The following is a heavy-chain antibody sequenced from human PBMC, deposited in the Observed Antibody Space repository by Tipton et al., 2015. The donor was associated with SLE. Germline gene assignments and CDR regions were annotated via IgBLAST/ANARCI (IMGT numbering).Heavy chain of an antibody. V-gene: IGHV4-39*07. J-gene: IGHJ2*01. CDR3: AREFLNPVTTVHYYFDL. Sequence: TLSLTCSVSGGSINSRSYYWGWIRQSPGKGLEWIGSIYYSGNTYYTPSLESRVTMSLDTSKNHFSLKLISVTAADTAVYYCAREFLNPVTTVHYYFDLWGRGTLVTVSS. CDR2: IYYSGNT. D-gene: IGHD4-11*01. CDR1: GGSINSRSYY.